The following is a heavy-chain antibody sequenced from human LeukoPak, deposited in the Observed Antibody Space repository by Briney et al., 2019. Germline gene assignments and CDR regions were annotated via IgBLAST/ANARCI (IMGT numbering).Heavy chain of an antibody. J-gene: IGHJ4*02. CDR3: AGFYGSGYYYFDY. D-gene: IGHD3-10*01. CDR1: GFTFSSYA. Sequence: PGGSLRLSCAASGFTFSSYAMHWVRQAPGKGLEWVAVISYDGSNKYYADSVKGRFTISRDNSKNTLYLQMNSLRAEDTAVYYCAGFYGSGYYYFDYWGQGTLVTVSS. V-gene: IGHV3-30*04. CDR2: ISYDGSNK.